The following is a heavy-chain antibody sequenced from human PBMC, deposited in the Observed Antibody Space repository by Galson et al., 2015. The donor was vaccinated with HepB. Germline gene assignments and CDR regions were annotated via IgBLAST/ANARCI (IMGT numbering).Heavy chain of an antibody. CDR3: ARYIQRASEDY. V-gene: IGHV3-23*01. CDR2: IGLTGDNI. J-gene: IGHJ4*02. D-gene: IGHD5-12*01. CDR1: GFTFSNYA. Sequence: SLRLSCAASGFTFSNYAMKWVRQAPGKGLEWISVIGLTGDNIHYADSVRGRFTISRDNSKNILYLHMNSLRTDDTALYYCARYIQRASEDYWGQGALVTVSS.